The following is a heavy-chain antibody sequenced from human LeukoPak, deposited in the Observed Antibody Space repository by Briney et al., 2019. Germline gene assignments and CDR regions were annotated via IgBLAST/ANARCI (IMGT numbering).Heavy chain of an antibody. J-gene: IGHJ4*02. CDR2: TNHSGST. CDR3: ASYTAGGGGLDY. D-gene: IGHD5-18*01. Sequence: SETLSLTCAVYGGSFSGYYWSWIRQPPGKGLEWIGETNHSGSTNYNPSLKSRVTISVDTSKNQFSLKLSSVTAADTAVYYCASYTAGGGGLDYWGQGTLVTVSS. V-gene: IGHV4-34*01. CDR1: GGSFSGYY.